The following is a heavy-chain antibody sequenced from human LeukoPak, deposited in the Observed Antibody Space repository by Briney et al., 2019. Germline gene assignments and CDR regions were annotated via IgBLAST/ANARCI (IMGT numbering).Heavy chain of an antibody. Sequence: ASVKVSCKASGYTFTSYAISWVRQAPGQGLEWIGWISAYNGNTNYAQKLQGRVTMTTDTSTSTAYMELRSLRSDDTAVYYCARRPPYYYGSGRAFDYWGQGTLVTVSS. CDR2: ISAYNGNT. V-gene: IGHV1-18*01. CDR1: GYTFTSYA. D-gene: IGHD3-10*01. CDR3: ARRPPYYYGSGRAFDY. J-gene: IGHJ4*02.